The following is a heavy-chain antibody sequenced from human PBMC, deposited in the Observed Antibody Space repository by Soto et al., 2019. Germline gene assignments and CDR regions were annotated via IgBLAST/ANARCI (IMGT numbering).Heavy chain of an antibody. CDR1: GGSINSYY. Sequence: PSETLSLTCTVSGGSINSYYWSWIRQPPGKGLEWIGSIYYSGNTYYNPSLKSRVTKSVDRSKNQFSLKLSSVTAADTAVYYCARAGGLGAVAVDYWGQGTLVTVSS. CDR3: ARAGGLGAVAVDY. CDR2: IYYSGNT. D-gene: IGHD6-19*01. V-gene: IGHV4-39*07. J-gene: IGHJ4*02.